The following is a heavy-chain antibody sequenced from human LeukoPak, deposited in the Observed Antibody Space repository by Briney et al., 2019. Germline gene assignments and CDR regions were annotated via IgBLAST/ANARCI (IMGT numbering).Heavy chain of an antibody. V-gene: IGHV3-53*01. CDR1: GFTVSSNY. D-gene: IGHD3-10*01. Sequence: PGGSLRLSCAASGFTVSSNYMSWVRQAPGKGLEWVSVIYSGGSTYYADSVKGRFTISRDNSKNTLYLQMNSLRAEDTAVYYCARDPNAGEFDYWGQGTLVTVSS. CDR3: ARDPNAGEFDY. CDR2: IYSGGST. J-gene: IGHJ4*02.